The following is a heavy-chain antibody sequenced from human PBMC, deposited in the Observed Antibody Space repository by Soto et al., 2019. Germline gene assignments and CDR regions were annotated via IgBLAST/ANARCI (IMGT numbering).Heavy chain of an antibody. J-gene: IGHJ6*02. CDR1: GYTLTKYG. V-gene: IGHV1-18*01. CDR3: AREGQAPYYYYGMDV. Sequence: QVQVVQSGDEVKKPGASVKVSCKASGYTLTKYGFSWVRQAPGQGLEWMGWISGYNGNTKYAEKFQGRVTMTTDTSTSTAHMELRSLRSDDTAVYYCAREGQAPYYYYGMDVWGQGTAVTVSS. CDR2: ISGYNGNT.